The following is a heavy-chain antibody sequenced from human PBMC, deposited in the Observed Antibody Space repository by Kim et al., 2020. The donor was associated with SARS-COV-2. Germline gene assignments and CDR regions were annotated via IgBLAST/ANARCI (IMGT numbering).Heavy chain of an antibody. CDR2: IYYSGST. J-gene: IGHJ6*02. Sequence: SETLSLTCTVSNASISSYYWTWIRQPPGKGLEYIGYIYYSGSTDYSPSLNSRVTISVDPSKNQVSLKLTSVTAADTVVYYCASFPPAMSYYNGVDVWGQGTTVTVSS. CDR1: NASISSYY. CDR3: ASFPPAMSYYNGVDV. V-gene: IGHV4-59*01.